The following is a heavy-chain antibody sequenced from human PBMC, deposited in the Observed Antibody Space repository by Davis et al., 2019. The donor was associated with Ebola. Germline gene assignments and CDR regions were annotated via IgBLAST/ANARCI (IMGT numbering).Heavy chain of an antibody. CDR2: ITSFGTT. D-gene: IGHD5-18*01. J-gene: IGHJ4*02. CDR3: AKDRGYNYGLPDY. CDR1: GFPLSGFS. V-gene: IGHV3-48*02. Sequence: GESLKISCAASGFPLSGFSMNWVRQAPGKGLEWVAYITSFGTTYYADSVKCRFTISRDNVNNSVYLEMNSLRDEDTAVYYCAKDRGYNYGLPDYWGQGTLVTGSS.